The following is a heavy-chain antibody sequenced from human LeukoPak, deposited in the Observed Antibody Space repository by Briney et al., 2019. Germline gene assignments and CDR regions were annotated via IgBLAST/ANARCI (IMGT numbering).Heavy chain of an antibody. CDR2: ISYDGSNK. J-gene: IGHJ4*02. CDR3: ARVVSDVEAAATFDH. CDR1: GFTFSSYA. D-gene: IGHD6-13*01. V-gene: IGHV3-30*14. Sequence: PGRSLRLSCAASGFTFSSYAMHWVRQAPGKGLEWVAVISYDGSNKYYADSVKGRFTISRDNSKNTLYFQMNNLRVEDTAIYYCARVVSDVEAAATFDHWGQGTLVTVSS.